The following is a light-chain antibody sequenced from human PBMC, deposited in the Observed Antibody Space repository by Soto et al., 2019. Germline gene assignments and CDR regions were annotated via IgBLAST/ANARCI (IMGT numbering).Light chain of an antibody. V-gene: IGKV1-39*01. Sequence: DIQMTQSPSSLSASVGDRVTITCRASQSISSYLNWYQQKPGKAPKLLIYAASSLQSGVPSRFSGSGSGTDFSLTISSLQPEYFTSYYCQQSYSTPHIFGQGTKLEIK. J-gene: IGKJ2*01. CDR3: QQSYSTPHI. CDR1: QSISSY. CDR2: AAS.